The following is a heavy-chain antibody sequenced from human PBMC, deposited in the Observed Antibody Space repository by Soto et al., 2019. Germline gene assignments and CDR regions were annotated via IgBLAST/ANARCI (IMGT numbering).Heavy chain of an antibody. J-gene: IGHJ6*03. Sequence: SQTLSLTCAISGDSVSSNSAAWNWIRQSPSRGLEWLGRTYYRSKWYNDYAVSVKSRITINPDTSKNQFSLQLNSVTPEDTAVYYCARDIVRFLEYYYYYYMDVWGKGTTVTVSS. CDR1: GDSVSSNSAA. D-gene: IGHD3-3*01. V-gene: IGHV6-1*01. CDR2: TYYRSKWYN. CDR3: ARDIVRFLEYYYYYYMDV.